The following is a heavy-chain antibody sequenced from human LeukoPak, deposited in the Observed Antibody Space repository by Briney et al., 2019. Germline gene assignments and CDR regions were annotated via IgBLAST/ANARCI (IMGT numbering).Heavy chain of an antibody. CDR3: ARTQQQLARSYYWYYMDV. V-gene: IGHV4-61*02. CDR1: GGSISSSSYY. D-gene: IGHD6-6*01. Sequence: SETLSLTCTVSGGSISSSSYYWSWIRQPAGKGLEWIGRIYTSGSTNYNPSLKSRVTMSVDTSKNQFSLKLSSVTAVDTAVYYCARTQQQLARSYYWYYMDVWGKGTTVTVSS. J-gene: IGHJ6*03. CDR2: IYTSGST.